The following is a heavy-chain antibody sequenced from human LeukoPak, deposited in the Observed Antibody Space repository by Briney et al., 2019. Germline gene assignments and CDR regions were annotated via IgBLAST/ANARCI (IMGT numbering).Heavy chain of an antibody. V-gene: IGHV3-66*01. CDR2: IYSGGST. Sequence: GGSLRLSCAASGFTVSSNYMSWVRQAPGKGLEWVSVIYSGGSTYYADSVKGRFTISRDNSKNTLYLQMNSLRAEDTALYYCANARGASSSYFDLWGRGTLVTVSS. CDR3: ANARGASSSYFDL. CDR1: GFTVSSNY. D-gene: IGHD6-6*01. J-gene: IGHJ2*01.